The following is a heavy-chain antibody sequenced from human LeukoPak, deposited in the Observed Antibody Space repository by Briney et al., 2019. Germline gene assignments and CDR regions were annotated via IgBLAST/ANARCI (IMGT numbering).Heavy chain of an antibody. V-gene: IGHV3-53*01. Sequence: GGSLRLSCAASGFTFSSYSMNWVRQAPGKGLEWVSVIYSGGSTYYADSVKGRFTISRDNSKNTLYLQMNSLRAEDTAVYYCARGSYYDSSGYYVSGAFDIWGQGTMVTVSS. CDR3: ARGSYYDSSGYYVSGAFDI. CDR2: IYSGGST. D-gene: IGHD3-22*01. J-gene: IGHJ3*02. CDR1: GFTFSSYS.